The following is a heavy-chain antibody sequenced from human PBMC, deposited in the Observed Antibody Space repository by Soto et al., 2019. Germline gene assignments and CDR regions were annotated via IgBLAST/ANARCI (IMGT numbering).Heavy chain of an antibody. V-gene: IGHV3-30-3*01. J-gene: IGHJ4*02. Sequence: VGSLRLSCAASGFTFINYAMHWVRQAPGKGLEWVAVISYDGSNKYYADSVKGRFTISRDNSKNTMYLQMNNLSAEDTAVYHCARDQVKGTMTILWGQGTLVTVSS. CDR1: GFTFINYA. CDR2: ISYDGSNK. D-gene: IGHD4-17*01. CDR3: ARDQVKGTMTIL.